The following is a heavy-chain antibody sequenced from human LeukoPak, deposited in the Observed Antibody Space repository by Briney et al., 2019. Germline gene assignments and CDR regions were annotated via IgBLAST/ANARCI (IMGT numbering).Heavy chain of an antibody. Sequence: SGTLSLTCTVAGGSISSGSYYWSWIRQPAGKGLEWIGRIYTSGSTNYNPSLKSRVTISVDTSKNQFSLKLSSVTAADTAVYYCARASAAAPYDYCGQGTLVTVSS. J-gene: IGHJ4*02. CDR3: ARASAAAPYDY. CDR1: GGSISSGSYY. CDR2: IYTSGST. D-gene: IGHD6-13*01. V-gene: IGHV4-61*02.